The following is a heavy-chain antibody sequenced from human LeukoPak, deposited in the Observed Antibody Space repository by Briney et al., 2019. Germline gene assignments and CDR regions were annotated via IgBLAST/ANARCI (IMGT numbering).Heavy chain of an antibody. CDR2: LYHSGAA. J-gene: IGHJ6*03. D-gene: IGHD1/OR15-1a*01. Sequence: SETLSLTCTVSGDSISNYYWTWIRQTPGKGLEWIGNLYHSGAADYNPSLKTRVTTSVDTSKDQFSLSLRPSTAADTAVYFCARLGKTYYMDVWGTGTTVTVSS. V-gene: IGHV4-59*08. CDR1: GDSISNYY. CDR3: ARLGKTYYMDV.